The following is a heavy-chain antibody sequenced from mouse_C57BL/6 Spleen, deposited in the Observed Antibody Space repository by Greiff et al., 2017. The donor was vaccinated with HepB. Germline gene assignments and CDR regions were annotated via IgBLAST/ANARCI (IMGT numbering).Heavy chain of an antibody. J-gene: IGHJ1*03. D-gene: IGHD2-12*01. CDR1: GYTFTDYY. V-gene: IGHV1-26*01. CDR2: INPNNGGT. Sequence: EVQLQQSGPELVKPGASVKISCKASGYTFTDYYMNWVKQSHGKSLEWIGDINPNNGGTSYNQKFKGKATLTVDKSSSTAYMELRSLTSEDSAVYYCALRRGYWYFDVWGTGTTVTVSS. CDR3: ALRRGYWYFDV.